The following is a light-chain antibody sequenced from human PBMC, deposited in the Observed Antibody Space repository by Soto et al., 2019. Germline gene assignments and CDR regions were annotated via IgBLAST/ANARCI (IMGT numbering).Light chain of an antibody. V-gene: IGKV1-39*01. CDR1: QSISSY. CDR3: QQSKSTPPT. CDR2: AAS. J-gene: IGKJ5*01. Sequence: DIRMPQSPSSLSASVGDRVTITCRASQSISSYLNWYQQKPGKAPKLLIYAASSLQGGVPSRFSGSGSGTDFSLDFSSLQPEDFATYYCQQSKSTPPTFGQGTRVDIK.